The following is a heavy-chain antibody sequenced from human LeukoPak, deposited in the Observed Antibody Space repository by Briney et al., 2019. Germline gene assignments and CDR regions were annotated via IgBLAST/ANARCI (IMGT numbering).Heavy chain of an antibody. V-gene: IGHV3-30*04. J-gene: IGHJ4*02. CDR1: GFTFSSYA. D-gene: IGHD3-22*01. CDR3: AGGSSGYLFDY. CDR2: ISYDGSNK. Sequence: PGGSLRLSCAASGFTFSSYAMHWVRQAPGKGLEWVAVISYDGSNKYYADSVKGRFTISRDNSKNTLYLQMNSLRAEDTAVYYCAGGSSGYLFDYWGQGTLVTVSP.